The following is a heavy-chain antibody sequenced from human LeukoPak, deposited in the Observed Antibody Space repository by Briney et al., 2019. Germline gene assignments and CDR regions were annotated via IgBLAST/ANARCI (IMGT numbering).Heavy chain of an antibody. J-gene: IGHJ4*02. Sequence: GGSLRLSCAASGFTFSTYWMSWVRQAPGKGLEWVANIKPDGGEKYYVDSVKGRFTISRDNAKNPLNLQTNSLRVEDTAVYYCARVNYGSGTCFDYWGQGTLVTVSS. CDR3: ARVNYGSGTCFDY. V-gene: IGHV3-7*01. D-gene: IGHD3-10*01. CDR2: IKPDGGEK. CDR1: GFTFSTYW.